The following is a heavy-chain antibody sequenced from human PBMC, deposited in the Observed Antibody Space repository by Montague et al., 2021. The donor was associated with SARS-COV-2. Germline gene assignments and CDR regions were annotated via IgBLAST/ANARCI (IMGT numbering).Heavy chain of an antibody. CDR2: INHSGST. Sequence: SETLSLTCAVHGGSFSGYYWSWIRQPPGKGLEWIGEINHSGSTNYNPSLKSRVSISVDTSKNQFSLKLSSVTAADTAVYYCARDAPTITMIVVVFTGAGWYFDLWGRGTLVTVSS. V-gene: IGHV4-34*01. CDR3: ARDAPTITMIVVVFTGAGWYFDL. J-gene: IGHJ2*01. D-gene: IGHD3-22*01. CDR1: GGSFSGYY.